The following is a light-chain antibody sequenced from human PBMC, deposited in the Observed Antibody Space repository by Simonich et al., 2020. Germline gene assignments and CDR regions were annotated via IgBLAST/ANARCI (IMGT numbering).Light chain of an antibody. CDR3: MQALQTPWT. CDR1: QSLLHSNGYNY. V-gene: IGKV2-28*01. J-gene: IGKJ1*01. Sequence: DIVMTQSPLSLPVTPGEPASISCRSSQSLLHSNGYNYLDWYLQKPGQSPQHLIYLGSNRASGVPDRFSGRGSGTDFTLKISRVEAEDVGVYYCMQALQTPWTFGQGTKVEIK. CDR2: LGS.